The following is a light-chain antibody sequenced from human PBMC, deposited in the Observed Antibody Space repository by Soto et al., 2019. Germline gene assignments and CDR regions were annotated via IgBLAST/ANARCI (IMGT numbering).Light chain of an antibody. CDR2: GAS. CDR1: QSVSNNY. V-gene: IGKV3-20*01. CDR3: MQYGSSQT. J-gene: IGKJ5*01. Sequence: EIVLAESPGTVSFSPGAGATLSWRASQSVSNNYLAWYQQKPGQAPRLLMYGASSRATGIPDRFSGSGSGTDFTLTVARLEPEDFAVYYCMQYGSSQTFGQGTRLEIK.